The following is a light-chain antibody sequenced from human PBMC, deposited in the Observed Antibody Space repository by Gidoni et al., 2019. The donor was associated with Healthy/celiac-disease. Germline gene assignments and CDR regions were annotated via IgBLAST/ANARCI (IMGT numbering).Light chain of an antibody. CDR3: MQALQTPWPL. V-gene: IGKV2-28*01. Sequence: DIVMTQSPLSLPVTPVEPASISCRSSQSLLHSNGYNYLDWYLQKPGQSPQLLIYLGSNRASGVPDRFSGSGSGTDFTLKISRVEAEDVGVYYCMQALQTPWPLFGGGTKVEIK. CDR1: QSLLHSNGYNY. J-gene: IGKJ4*01. CDR2: LGS.